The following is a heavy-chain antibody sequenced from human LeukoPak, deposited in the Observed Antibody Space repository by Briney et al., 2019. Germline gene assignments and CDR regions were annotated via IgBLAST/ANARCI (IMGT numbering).Heavy chain of an antibody. CDR2: INHSGST. CDR1: GGSISSYY. D-gene: IGHD3-3*02. V-gene: IGHV4-34*01. Sequence: SETLSLTCTVSGGSISSYYWSWIRQPPGKGLEWIGEINHSGSTNYNPSLKSRVTISVDTSKNQFSLKLSSVTAADTAVYYCARGGLSRGFDYWGQGTLVTVSS. CDR3: ARGGLSRGFDY. J-gene: IGHJ4*02.